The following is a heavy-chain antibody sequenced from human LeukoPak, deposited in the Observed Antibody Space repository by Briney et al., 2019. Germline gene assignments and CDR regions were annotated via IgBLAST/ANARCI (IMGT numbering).Heavy chain of an antibody. CDR3: AKDITSGWYIASGAFDI. D-gene: IGHD6-13*01. CDR1: GFTFDDYA. J-gene: IGHJ3*02. Sequence: GGSLRLSCAASGFTFDDYAMHWVRQAPGKGLEWVSLISGDGGSTYYADSVKGRFTISRDNSKNSLYLQMNSLRTEDTDLYYCAKDITSGWYIASGAFDIWGQGTMVTVSS. CDR2: ISGDGGST. V-gene: IGHV3-43*02.